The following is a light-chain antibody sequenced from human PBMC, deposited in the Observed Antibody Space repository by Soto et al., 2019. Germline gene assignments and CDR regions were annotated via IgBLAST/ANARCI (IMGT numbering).Light chain of an antibody. J-gene: IGKJ1*01. CDR1: QSVSNNY. CDR3: QQYGTSPKT. CDR2: GSS. V-gene: IGKV3-20*01. Sequence: EIVLTQSPGALSLSPGERATLSCRASQSVSNNYLAWYQQKPGQAPRLLIYGSSNRATGIPDRFSGSGSGTDFNFTISRLEPEDFAVYYCQQYGTSPKTFGQGTKVDI.